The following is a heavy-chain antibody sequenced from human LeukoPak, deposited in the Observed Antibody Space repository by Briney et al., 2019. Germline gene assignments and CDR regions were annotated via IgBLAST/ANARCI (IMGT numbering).Heavy chain of an antibody. V-gene: IGHV3-7*03. J-gene: IGHJ6*03. Sequence: PGGSLRLSCAASGFIFSSYWMSWVRQAPGKGLEWVANIKQDGSEKYYVDSVKGRFTISRDNAKNSLYLQMNSLRAEDTAVYYCVRDLGFNYGDYYMDVWGKGTTVTISS. CDR1: GFIFSSYW. D-gene: IGHD3-16*01. CDR3: VRDLGFNYGDYYMDV. CDR2: IKQDGSEK.